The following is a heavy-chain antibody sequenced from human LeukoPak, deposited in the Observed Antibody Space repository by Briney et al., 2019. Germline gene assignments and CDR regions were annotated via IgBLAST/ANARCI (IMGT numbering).Heavy chain of an antibody. D-gene: IGHD6-13*01. V-gene: IGHV4-39*01. CDR2: ISGNT. CDR3: ARHGGVDSSSWYDY. J-gene: IGHJ4*02. Sequence: SETLSLTCTVSGGSVSSSSDYWGWVRQPPGKGLEWIGSISGNTYYNPSLKSRVTISVDTSKNQFSLKLSSVTAADTAVYYCARHGGVDSSSWYDYWGQGTLVTVSS. CDR1: GGSVSSSSDY.